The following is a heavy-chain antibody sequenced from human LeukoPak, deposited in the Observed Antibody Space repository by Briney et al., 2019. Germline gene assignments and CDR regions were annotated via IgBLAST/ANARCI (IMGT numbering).Heavy chain of an antibody. CDR1: RFTFSSYG. Sequence: GGSLRLSCAASRFTFSSYGMHWVRQAPGKGLEWVAYIQYDGSNEQYADSVKGRFTISRDNAKNSLYLQMNSLRAEDTAVYYCAREDYDFWTGYFRFRGATRFDPWGQGTLVTVSS. D-gene: IGHD3-3*01. CDR2: IQYDGSNE. CDR3: AREDYDFWTGYFRFRGATRFDP. J-gene: IGHJ5*02. V-gene: IGHV3-30*02.